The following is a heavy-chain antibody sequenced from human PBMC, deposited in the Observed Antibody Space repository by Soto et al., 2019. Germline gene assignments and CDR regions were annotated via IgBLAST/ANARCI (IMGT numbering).Heavy chain of an antibody. CDR3: AHIVVAGLGYYLDY. Sequence: QITLKESGPTLEKPTQTLTLTCTFSGFSLSSTRMAVGWIRQPPGKALEWLALIYWDEDKRYSPFLKSRLTITKDTSKNQVVLTMSNMDPVDTARYYCAHIVVAGLGYYLDYWGQGTLVTVSS. J-gene: IGHJ4*02. V-gene: IGHV2-5*02. D-gene: IGHD6-19*01. CDR2: IYWDEDK. CDR1: GFSLSSTRMA.